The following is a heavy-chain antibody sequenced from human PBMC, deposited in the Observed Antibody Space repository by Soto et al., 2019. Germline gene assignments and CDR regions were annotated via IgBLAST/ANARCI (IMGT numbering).Heavy chain of an antibody. Sequence: GSLRLCCAASGVSFSSYGMPWVRQAAGKGLEWVAVISYDGSNKYYADSVKGRFTISRDNSKNTLYLQMNSLRAEDTAVYYCAKDAEEVVVAAPYFDYWGQGTLVTVSS. V-gene: IGHV3-30*18. J-gene: IGHJ4*02. D-gene: IGHD2-15*01. CDR1: GVSFSSYG. CDR3: AKDAEEVVVAAPYFDY. CDR2: ISYDGSNK.